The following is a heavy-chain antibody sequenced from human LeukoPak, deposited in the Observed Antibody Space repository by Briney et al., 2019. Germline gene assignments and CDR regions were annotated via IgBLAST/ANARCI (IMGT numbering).Heavy chain of an antibody. Sequence: SETLSLTCAISGGSISSGGYSWSWIRQPPGKGLEWIGYIYYSGSTYYNPSLKSRVTISVDTSKNQFSLKLSSVTAADTAVYYCARENGDSPEFDYWGQGTLVTVSS. D-gene: IGHD3-10*01. CDR1: GGSISSGGYS. CDR3: ARENGDSPEFDY. J-gene: IGHJ4*02. V-gene: IGHV4-30-4*07. CDR2: IYYSGST.